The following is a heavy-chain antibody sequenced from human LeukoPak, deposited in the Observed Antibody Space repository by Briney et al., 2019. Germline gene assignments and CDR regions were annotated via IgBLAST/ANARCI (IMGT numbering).Heavy chain of an antibody. V-gene: IGHV4-59*01. J-gene: IGHJ4*02. CDR1: GGSISSYY. CDR3: ATTNRDNCGDYFFDY. D-gene: IGHD4-17*01. CDR2: IYYSGST. Sequence: PSETLSLTCTVSGGSISSYYWNWIRQPPGKGLEWIGYIYYSGSTNSNPSLKSRVTISIDTSKNQFSLKLSSVTAADTAVYYCATTNRDNCGDYFFDYWGQGTLVTVSS.